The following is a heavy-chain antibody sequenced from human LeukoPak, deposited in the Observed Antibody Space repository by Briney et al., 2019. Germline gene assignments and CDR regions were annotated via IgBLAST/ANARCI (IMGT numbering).Heavy chain of an antibody. Sequence: PGGSLRLSCAASGFTVSSNYMSWVRQAPGKGLEWVSAISGSGGSTYYADSVKGRFTISRDNSKNTLYPQMNSLRAEDTAVYYCANSRYYDFWSGYCDFDYWGQGTLVTVSS. CDR1: GFTVSSNY. J-gene: IGHJ4*02. CDR2: ISGSGGST. CDR3: ANSRYYDFWSGYCDFDY. V-gene: IGHV3-23*01. D-gene: IGHD3-3*01.